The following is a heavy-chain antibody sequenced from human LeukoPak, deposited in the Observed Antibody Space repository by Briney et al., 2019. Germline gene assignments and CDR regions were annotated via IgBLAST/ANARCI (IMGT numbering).Heavy chain of an antibody. D-gene: IGHD7-27*01. CDR3: ARSAGVNYFDY. V-gene: IGHV4-39*07. CDR2: IFYTGST. CDR1: GDSITSGSYS. J-gene: IGHJ4*02. Sequence: SETLSLTCTVSGDSITSGSYSWGWIRQPPGKRLEWIANIFYTGSTYYTPSLKSRVTISADTSNNQFSLKLSSVTVADTAVYFCARSAGVNYFDYWGQGTLVTVSS.